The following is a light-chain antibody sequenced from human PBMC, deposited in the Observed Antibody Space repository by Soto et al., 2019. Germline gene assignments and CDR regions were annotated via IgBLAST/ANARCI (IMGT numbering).Light chain of an antibody. CDR2: ENN. CDR1: SSNIGAGYE. J-gene: IGLJ1*01. CDR3: QSYDSSLSGYV. V-gene: IGLV1-40*01. Sequence: QSVLTQPPSVSEAPGQRVTISCNGRSSNIGAGYEAHWYQQVPGTAPKLLIYENNNRPSGVPDRFSGSKSGTSASLAITGLHAEDEAVYYCQSYDSSLSGYVFGTGTKLTVL.